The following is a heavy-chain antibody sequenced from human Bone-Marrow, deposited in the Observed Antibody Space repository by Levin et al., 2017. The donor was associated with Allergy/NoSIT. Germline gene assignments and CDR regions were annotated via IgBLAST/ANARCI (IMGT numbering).Heavy chain of an antibody. Sequence: SETLSLTCTVSGGSISSGDYYWSWIRQPPGKGLEWIGYIYYSGSTYYNPSLKSRVTISVDTSKNQFSLKLSSVTAADTAVYYCARCQDSSWGQYYFDYWGQGTLVTVSS. J-gene: IGHJ4*02. V-gene: IGHV4-30-4*01. D-gene: IGHD6-13*01. CDR2: IYYSGST. CDR1: GGSISSGDYY. CDR3: ARCQDSSWGQYYFDY.